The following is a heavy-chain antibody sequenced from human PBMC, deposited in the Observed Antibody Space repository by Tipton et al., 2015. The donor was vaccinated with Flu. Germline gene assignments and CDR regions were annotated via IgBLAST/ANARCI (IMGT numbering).Heavy chain of an antibody. CDR3: ARRASALVAGYYYGIDV. D-gene: IGHD2-15*01. CDR2: VHTAGST. Sequence: TLSLTCTVSGGSISSGNYHWNWIRQPAGTGLQWIGHVHTAGSTNYNPSLKSRVTISVDTSKNQLSLKLTSVTAADTAVYYCARRASALVAGYYYGIDVWGEAATVTLSS. CDR1: GGSISSGNYH. V-gene: IGHV4-61*09. J-gene: IGHJ6*02.